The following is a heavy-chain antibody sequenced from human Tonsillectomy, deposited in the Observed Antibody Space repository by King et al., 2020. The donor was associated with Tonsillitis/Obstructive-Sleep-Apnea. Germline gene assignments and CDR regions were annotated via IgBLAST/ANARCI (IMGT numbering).Heavy chain of an antibody. CDR1: GGSISSGGYY. Sequence: QLQESGPGLVKPSQTLSLTCTVSGGSISSGGYYWSWIRQHPGKGLEWIGYIYYSGSTYYNPSLKSLVTISVDTSKNQFSLKLSSVTAADTAVYYCGREDRDYDILTGYYNSGAFDIWGQGTMVTVSS. CDR3: GREDRDYDILTGYYNSGAFDI. D-gene: IGHD3-9*01. J-gene: IGHJ3*02. V-gene: IGHV4-31*01. CDR2: IYYSGST.